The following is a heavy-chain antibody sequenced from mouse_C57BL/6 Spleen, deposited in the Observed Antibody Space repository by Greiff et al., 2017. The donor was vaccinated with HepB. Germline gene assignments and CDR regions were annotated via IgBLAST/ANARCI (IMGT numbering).Heavy chain of an antibody. J-gene: IGHJ4*01. Sequence: QVQLQQPGAELVRPGTSVKLSCKASGYTFTSYWMHWVKQRPGQGLEWIGVIDPSDSYTNYNQKFKGKATLTVDTSSSTAYMQLSSLTSEDSAVYYCEREFRDYYAMDYWGQGTSVTVSS. D-gene: IGHD3-2*02. CDR2: IDPSDSYT. CDR3: EREFRDYYAMDY. CDR1: GYTFTSYW. V-gene: IGHV1-59*01.